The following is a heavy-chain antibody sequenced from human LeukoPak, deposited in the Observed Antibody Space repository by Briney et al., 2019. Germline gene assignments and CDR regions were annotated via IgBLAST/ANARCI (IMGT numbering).Heavy chain of an antibody. J-gene: IGHJ4*02. CDR1: GFTFSSFW. CDR3: ARGGSYYLY. V-gene: IGHV3-7*05. D-gene: IGHD1-26*01. CDR2: IKEDGSEK. Sequence: GGSLRLSCAASGFTFSSFWMSWVRQAPGKGLEWVANIKEDGSEKYFVVSVKGRFTISRDNAKNPLYLQMHSLRADDTAVYYCARGGSYYLYWGQGTLVTVSS.